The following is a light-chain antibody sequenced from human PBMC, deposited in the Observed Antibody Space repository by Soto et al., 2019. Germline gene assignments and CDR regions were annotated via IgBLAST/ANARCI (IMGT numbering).Light chain of an antibody. CDR3: QQYNSYSRT. CDR1: QTVRNN. Sequence: EIVMTQSPATLSVSPGERATLSCRASQTVRNNYLAWYQQKPGQAPRLLIYDASSRATGIPARFSGSGSGTEFTLTISSLQPDDFATYYCQQYNSYSRTFGQGTKVDIK. J-gene: IGKJ1*01. CDR2: DAS. V-gene: IGKV3D-15*01.